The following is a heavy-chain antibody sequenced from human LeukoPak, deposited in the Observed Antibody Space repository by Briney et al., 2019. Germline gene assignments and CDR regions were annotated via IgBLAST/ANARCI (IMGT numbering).Heavy chain of an antibody. Sequence: GGSLRLSCAASGFTFSNYGMHWVRQAPGKGLEWVAFIRYDGSNKYYADSVKGRFTISRDNSKNTLYLQMNSLRAEDTAVYYCAKDLRSGVGPTIGGPNWFDPWGQGTLVTVSS. CDR1: GFTFSNYG. CDR3: AKDLRSGVGPTIGGPNWFDP. V-gene: IGHV3-30*02. D-gene: IGHD1-26*01. J-gene: IGHJ5*02. CDR2: IRYDGSNK.